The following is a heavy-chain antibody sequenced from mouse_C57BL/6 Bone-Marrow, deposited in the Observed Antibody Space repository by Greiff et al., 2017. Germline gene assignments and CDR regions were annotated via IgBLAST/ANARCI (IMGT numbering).Heavy chain of an antibody. D-gene: IGHD1-1*01. J-gene: IGHJ2*01. CDR1: GFTFSSYA. CDR2: ISSGGDYI. V-gene: IGHV5-9-1*02. CDR3: TRVYYYGRSYYFDY. Sequence: LQQSGEGLVKPGGSLKLSCAASGFTFSSYAMSWVRQTPEKRLEWVAYISSGGDYIYYADTVKGRFTISRDNARNTLYLQMSSLKSEDTAMYYCTRVYYYGRSYYFDYWGQGTTLTVSS.